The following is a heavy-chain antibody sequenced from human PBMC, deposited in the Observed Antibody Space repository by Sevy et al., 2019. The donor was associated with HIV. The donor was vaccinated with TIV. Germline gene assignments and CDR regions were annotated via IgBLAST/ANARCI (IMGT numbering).Heavy chain of an antibody. CDR3: AKDQLYDTSFFDY. V-gene: IGHV3-23*01. J-gene: IGHJ4*02. CDR1: GFTFSIYA. D-gene: IGHD3-22*01. Sequence: GGSLRLSCAASGFTFSIYAMSWVRQAPGKGLDWVSGISGSVGSTYYADSVKGRFTISRDNSKNTLYLQMNSLRAEDTAVYYGAKDQLYDTSFFDYWGQGTLVTVSS. CDR2: ISGSVGST.